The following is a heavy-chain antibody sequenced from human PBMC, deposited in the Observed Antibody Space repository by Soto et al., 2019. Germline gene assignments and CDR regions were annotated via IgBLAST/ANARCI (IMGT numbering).Heavy chain of an antibody. CDR2: INHSGST. V-gene: IGHV4-34*01. Sequence: SETLSLTCAVYGGSFSGYYWSWIRQPPGKGLEWIGEINHSGSTNYNPSLKSRVTISVDTSRNQFSLKLSSVTAADTAVYYCAGTPCSSTSCYLNYFDSWGQGTLVTVSS. CDR1: GGSFSGYY. D-gene: IGHD2-2*01. J-gene: IGHJ4*02. CDR3: AGTPCSSTSCYLNYFDS.